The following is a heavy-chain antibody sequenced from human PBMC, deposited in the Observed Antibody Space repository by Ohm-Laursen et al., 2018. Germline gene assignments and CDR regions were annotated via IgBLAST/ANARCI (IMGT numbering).Heavy chain of an antibody. CDR3: AAVFPYGGPNFFGY. D-gene: IGHD4-23*01. CDR2: IVVGSGNT. CDR1: GFTFTSSA. Sequence: SSVKVSCKASGFTFTSSAVQWVRQARGQRLGWIGRIVVGSGNTNYAQRFQDRVTITRNMSTSTTYMELSSLRSEDTAVYYCAAVFPYGGPNFFGYWGQETLVTVSS. V-gene: IGHV1-58*01. J-gene: IGHJ4*02.